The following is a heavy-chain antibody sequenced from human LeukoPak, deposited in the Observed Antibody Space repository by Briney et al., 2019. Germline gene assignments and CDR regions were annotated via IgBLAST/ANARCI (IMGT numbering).Heavy chain of an antibody. CDR2: ISGSGSGGST. CDR3: AKLLAVTNSYYFNY. V-gene: IGHV3-23*01. D-gene: IGHD6-19*01. Sequence: GGSLRLSCAASGFTFSSYAMSWVRQAPGKGLEWVSTISGSGSGGSTYYADSVKGRFTISRDNSKDTLYLQMNSLRAEDTAVYYCAKLLAVTNSYYFNYWGQGTLVTVSS. CDR1: GFTFSSYA. J-gene: IGHJ4*02.